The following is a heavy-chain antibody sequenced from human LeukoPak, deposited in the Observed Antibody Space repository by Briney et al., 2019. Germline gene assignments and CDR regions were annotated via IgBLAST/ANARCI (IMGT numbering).Heavy chain of an antibody. CDR2: INTDGSST. V-gene: IGHV3-74*01. Sequence: GGSLRLSCAASGFTFSSYWMHWVRQAPGKGLVWVSRINTDGSSTSYADSVKGRFTISRDNAKNTLYLQMNSLRAEDTAVYYCATQEYSSSSVDYWGQGTLVTVSS. CDR1: GFTFSSYW. CDR3: ATQEYSSSSVDY. D-gene: IGHD6-6*01. J-gene: IGHJ4*02.